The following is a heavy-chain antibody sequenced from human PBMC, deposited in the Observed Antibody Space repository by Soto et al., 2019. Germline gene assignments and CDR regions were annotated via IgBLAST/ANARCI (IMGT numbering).Heavy chain of an antibody. CDR2: IIPIFGTA. Sequence: SVKVSCKASGGTFSSYAISWVRQAPGQGLEWMGGIIPIFGTANYAQKLQGRVTMTTDTSTSTAYMELRSLRSDDTAVYYCARVTAGHFDYWGQGTLVTVSS. D-gene: IGHD6-13*01. V-gene: IGHV1-69*05. J-gene: IGHJ4*02. CDR1: GGTFSSYA. CDR3: ARVTAGHFDY.